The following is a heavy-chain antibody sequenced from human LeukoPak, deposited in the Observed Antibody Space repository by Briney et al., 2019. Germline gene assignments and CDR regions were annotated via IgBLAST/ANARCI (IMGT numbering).Heavy chain of an antibody. CDR3: AKDRAWGFGELLSGDAFDI. D-gene: IGHD3-10*01. CDR2: IWYDGSNK. V-gene: IGHV3-33*06. J-gene: IGHJ3*02. Sequence: GRSLRLSCAASGFTFSSYGMHWVRQAPGKGLEWVAVIWYDGSNKYYADTVKGRFTISRDNSKNTLYLQMNSLRAEDTAVYYCAKDRAWGFGELLSGDAFDIWGQGTMVTVSS. CDR1: GFTFSSYG.